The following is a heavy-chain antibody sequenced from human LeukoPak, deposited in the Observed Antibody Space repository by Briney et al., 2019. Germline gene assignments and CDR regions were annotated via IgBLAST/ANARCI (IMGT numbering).Heavy chain of an antibody. Sequence: GGSLRLSCAASAFTFSIYSINWVRQAPGKGLEWVAVISYDGSNKYYADSVKGRFTISRDNSKSTLYLQMDSLRAEDTAMYYCAKRFRTEELGSGGWYYLDYWGQGTLVTVSS. J-gene: IGHJ4*02. V-gene: IGHV3-30*18. CDR1: AFTFSIYS. CDR3: AKRFRTEELGSGGWYYLDY. D-gene: IGHD6-19*01. CDR2: ISYDGSNK.